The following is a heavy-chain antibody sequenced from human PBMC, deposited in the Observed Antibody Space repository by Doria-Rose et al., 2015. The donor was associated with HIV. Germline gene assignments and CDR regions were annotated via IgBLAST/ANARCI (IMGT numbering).Heavy chain of an antibody. V-gene: IGHV2-26*01. CDR2: IFSDDER. CDR3: ARIKSSRWYHKYYFDF. D-gene: IGHD6-13*01. Sequence: QVTLKESGPVLVKPTETLTLTCTVSGVSLSSPGMGVSWIRQPPGKALEWLANIFSDDERSDKTSLMSRLTISRGTSKSQVVLTMTDMDPVDTATYYCARIKSSRWYHKYYFDFWGQGTLVIVSA. CDR1: GVSLSSPGMG. J-gene: IGHJ4*02.